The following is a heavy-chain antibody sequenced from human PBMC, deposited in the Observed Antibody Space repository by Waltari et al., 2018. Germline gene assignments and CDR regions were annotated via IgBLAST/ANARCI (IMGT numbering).Heavy chain of an antibody. J-gene: IGHJ4*02. CDR2: IYYSGST. D-gene: IGHD6-13*01. Sequence: QVQLQESGPGLVKPSQTLSLTCTVSGGSISSGGYYWSWIRQHPGKGLEWIGYIYYSGSTYYNPSLKSRVTISLDTSKNQFSLKLSSVTAADTAVYYCARVEDSRPIYYFDYWGQGTLVTVSS. CDR1: GGSISSGGYY. CDR3: ARVEDSRPIYYFDY. V-gene: IGHV4-31*03.